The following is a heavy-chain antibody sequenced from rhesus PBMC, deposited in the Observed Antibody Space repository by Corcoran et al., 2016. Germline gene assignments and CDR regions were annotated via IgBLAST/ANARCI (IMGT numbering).Heavy chain of an antibody. J-gene: IGHJ5-1*01. CDR2: ISGSGGST. CDR3: ARDRYVCNRFDV. Sequence: QLQLQESGPGLVKPSETLSLTCAVSGGSISSNWWSWIRQPPGKGLEGIGRISGSGGSTSYHPALKSGCTVSTDTSKTQLALKLISGTAADTAVYYGARDRYVCNRFDVWGPGVLVTVSS. CDR1: GGSISSNW. V-gene: IGHV4-173*01. D-gene: IGHD1-1*01.